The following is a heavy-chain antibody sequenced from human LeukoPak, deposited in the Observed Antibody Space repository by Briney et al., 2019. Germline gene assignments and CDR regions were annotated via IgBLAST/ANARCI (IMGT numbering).Heavy chain of an antibody. D-gene: IGHD1-26*01. CDR3: ARGRRLVGATTLLAFDY. Sequence: GASVKVSCKASGYTFTGYYIHWVRQAPGEGLEWMGIINPSGGSTRYAQKFQGRVTMTRDTSTSTVYMELSSLRSEDTAVYYCARGRRLVGATTLLAFDYWGQGTLVTVSS. V-gene: IGHV1-46*01. CDR2: INPSGGST. CDR1: GYTFTGYY. J-gene: IGHJ4*02.